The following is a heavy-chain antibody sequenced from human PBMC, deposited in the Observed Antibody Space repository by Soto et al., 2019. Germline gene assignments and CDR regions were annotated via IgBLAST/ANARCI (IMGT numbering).Heavy chain of an antibody. J-gene: IGHJ5*02. D-gene: IGHD2-8*01. Sequence: NPSETLSLTCTVSGGSISSGDYYWSWVRQHPGKGLEWIGYIYHSGSTYYNPSLKSRVTISVDTSKNLFSLKLSSVTAADTAVYYCARDVRPAHTNWFDPWGQGTLVTVSS. CDR3: ARDVRPAHTNWFDP. CDR1: GGSISSGDYY. CDR2: IYHSGST. V-gene: IGHV4-31*03.